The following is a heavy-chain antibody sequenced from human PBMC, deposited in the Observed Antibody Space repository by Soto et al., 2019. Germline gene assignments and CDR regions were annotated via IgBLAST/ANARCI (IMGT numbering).Heavy chain of an antibody. V-gene: IGHV1-69*13. CDR1: GGTFSSYA. J-gene: IGHJ2*01. CDR3: GGPFGSGWYGSNWYSDL. Sequence: GASVKVSCKASGGTFSSYAISWVRQAPGQGLEWMGGIIPIFGTANYAQKFQGRVTITADESTSTAYMELSSLRSEDTAVYYCGGPFGSGWYGSNWYSDLWGRGTFVPVSP. CDR2: IIPIFGTA. D-gene: IGHD6-13*01.